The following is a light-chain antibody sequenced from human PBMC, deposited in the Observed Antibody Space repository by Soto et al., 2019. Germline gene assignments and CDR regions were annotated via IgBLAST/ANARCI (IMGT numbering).Light chain of an antibody. CDR2: DVS. CDR1: QGVTTN. Sequence: EIVMTQSPATLSVSPRERATLSCRPGQGVTTNFAWYQQKSGQSPRLLIYDVSIRATGVPARFSGTGSETDFTLTISGLQSEDSAVYFCQQYNNWPFSFGQGTRLEIK. J-gene: IGKJ5*01. V-gene: IGKV3-15*01. CDR3: QQYNNWPFS.